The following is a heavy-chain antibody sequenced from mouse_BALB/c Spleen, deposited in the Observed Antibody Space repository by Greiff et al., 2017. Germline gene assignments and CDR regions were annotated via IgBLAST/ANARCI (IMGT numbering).Heavy chain of an antibody. Sequence: VKLVESGPGLVAPSQSLSITCTVSGFSLTGYGVTWVRQPPGKGLEWLGMIWGDGSTDYNSALKSRLSISKDNSKSQVFLKMNSLQTDDTARYYCARDRGYRGAMDYWGQGTSVTVSS. CDR3: ARDRGYRGAMDY. CDR2: IWGDGST. V-gene: IGHV2-6-7*01. J-gene: IGHJ4*01. D-gene: IGHD2-14*01. CDR1: GFSLTGYG.